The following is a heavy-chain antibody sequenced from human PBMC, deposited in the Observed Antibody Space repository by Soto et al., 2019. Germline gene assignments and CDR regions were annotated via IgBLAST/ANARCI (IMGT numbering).Heavy chain of an antibody. CDR2: IYPGDSDT. CDR1: GYSFTSYW. D-gene: IGHD3-22*01. V-gene: IGHV5-51*01. Sequence: GESLKISCNGSGYSFTSYWIGWVRQMPGKGLGWVGIIYPGDSDTRYSPPFQGQVTISPDKSISTAYLQWSSLKASDTAMYYCARHVADYYDSSGNFDYWGQGTLVTVSS. CDR3: ARHVADYYDSSGNFDY. J-gene: IGHJ4*02.